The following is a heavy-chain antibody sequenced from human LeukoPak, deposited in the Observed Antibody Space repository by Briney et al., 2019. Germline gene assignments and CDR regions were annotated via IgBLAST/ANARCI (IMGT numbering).Heavy chain of an antibody. CDR1: GGSFSGYY. CDR2: INHSGST. Sequence: SETLSLTCAVYGGSFSGYYWSWIRQPPGKGLEWIGEINHSGSTNYNPSLKSRVTISVDTSKNQFSLKLSSVTAADTAVYYCARGSPRMIVVVITTGVRFDYWGQGTLVTVSS. CDR3: ARGSPRMIVVVITTGVRFDY. J-gene: IGHJ4*02. V-gene: IGHV4-34*01. D-gene: IGHD3-22*01.